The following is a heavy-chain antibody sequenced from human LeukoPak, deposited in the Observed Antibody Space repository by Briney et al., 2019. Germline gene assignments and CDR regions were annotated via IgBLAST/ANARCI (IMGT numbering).Heavy chain of an antibody. CDR2: IIPIFGTA. Sequence: GASVKVSCKASGYTFTSYAISWVRQAPGQGLEWMGGIIPIFGTANYAQKFQGRVTITADESTSTAYMELSSLRSEDTAVYYCASDDSSGYYGSAMKSFDYWGQGTLVTVSS. J-gene: IGHJ4*02. D-gene: IGHD3-22*01. V-gene: IGHV1-69*13. CDR1: GYTFTSYA. CDR3: ASDDSSGYYGSAMKSFDY.